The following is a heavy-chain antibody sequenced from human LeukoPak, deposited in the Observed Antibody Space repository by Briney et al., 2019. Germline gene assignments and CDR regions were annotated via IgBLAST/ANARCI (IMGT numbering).Heavy chain of an antibody. V-gene: IGHV3-13*01. CDR3: ARGGQQLGEFDC. J-gene: IGHJ4*02. Sequence: GGSLRLSCAASGFTFSSYDMHWVRQATGKGLEWVSAIGTAGDTYYPGSVKGRFTISRENAKNSLYLQMDSLRAGDTAVYYCARGGQQLGEFDCWGQGTLVTVSS. CDR2: IGTAGDT. CDR1: GFTFSSYD. D-gene: IGHD6-13*01.